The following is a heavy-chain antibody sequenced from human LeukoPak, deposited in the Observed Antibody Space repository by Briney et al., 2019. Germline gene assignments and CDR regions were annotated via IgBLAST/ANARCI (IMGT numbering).Heavy chain of an antibody. CDR2: ISGSGGST. CDR1: GFTFSSYA. V-gene: IGHV3-23*01. J-gene: IGHJ4*02. CDR3: ASRPHGDYPYFDY. D-gene: IGHD4-17*01. Sequence: GGSLRLSCATSGFTFSSYAMSWVRQAPGKGLEWVSAISGSGGSTYYADSVKGRFTISRDNAKNSLYLQMNSLRAEDTAVNYCASRPHGDYPYFDYWGQGTLVTVSS.